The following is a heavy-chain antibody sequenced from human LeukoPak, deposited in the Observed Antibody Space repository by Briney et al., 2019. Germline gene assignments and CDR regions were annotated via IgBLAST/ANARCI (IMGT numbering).Heavy chain of an antibody. J-gene: IGHJ4*02. CDR2: FYYTGNT. CDR3: ARHVYGSGSYYNPLDY. V-gene: IGHV4-39*01. D-gene: IGHD3-10*01. Sequence: PSETLSLTCTVSGVSISSSSYYWGWVRQPPGKGLEWIGSFYYTGNTYYSPSLESRVTISVDTSKNQFFLKLSSVTAADTALYYCARHVYGSGSYYNPLDYWGQGTLVTVSS. CDR1: GVSISSSSYY.